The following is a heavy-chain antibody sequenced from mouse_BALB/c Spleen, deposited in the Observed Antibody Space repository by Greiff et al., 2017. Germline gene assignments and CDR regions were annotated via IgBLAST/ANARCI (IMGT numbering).Heavy chain of an antibody. Sequence: EVQLQQSGTVLARPGASVKMSCKASGYSFTSYWMHWVKQRPGQGLEWIGAIYPGNSDTSYNQKFKGKAKLTAVTSASTAYMELSSLTNEDSAVYYCTRWLRRGGFDYWGQGTTLTVSS. V-gene: IGHV1-5*01. D-gene: IGHD2-2*01. CDR1: GYSFTSYW. CDR2: IYPGNSDT. J-gene: IGHJ2*01. CDR3: TRWLRRGGFDY.